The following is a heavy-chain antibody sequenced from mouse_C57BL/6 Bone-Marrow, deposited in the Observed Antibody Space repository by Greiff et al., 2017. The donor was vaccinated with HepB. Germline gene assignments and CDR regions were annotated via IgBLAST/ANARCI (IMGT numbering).Heavy chain of an antibody. Sequence: QVQLQQPGAELVKPGASVKLSCKASGYTFTSYWMQWVKQRPGQGLEWIGEIDPSDSYTNYNQKFKGKATLTVDTSSSTAYMQLSSLTSEDSAVYDCARLITTVVAPFAYWGQGTLVTVSA. CDR3: ARLITTVVAPFAY. J-gene: IGHJ3*01. D-gene: IGHD1-1*01. V-gene: IGHV1-50*01. CDR1: GYTFTSYW. CDR2: IDPSDSYT.